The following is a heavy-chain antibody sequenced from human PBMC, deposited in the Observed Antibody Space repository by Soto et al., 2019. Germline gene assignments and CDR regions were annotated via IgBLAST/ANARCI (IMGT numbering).Heavy chain of an antibody. J-gene: IGHJ4*02. Sequence: QVQLQESGPGLVEPSGTLSLTCTVSGGSISSGAWWSWGRQPPETGLEWIGEIRHGGNTNYNPSLKSRLTISVDKSKNQLSLILNSVTAADTAVYYCAKNGAWNLEFWGQGTLVTVSS. D-gene: IGHD1-1*01. CDR1: GGSISSGAW. CDR3: AKNGAWNLEF. CDR2: IRHGGNT. V-gene: IGHV4-4*02.